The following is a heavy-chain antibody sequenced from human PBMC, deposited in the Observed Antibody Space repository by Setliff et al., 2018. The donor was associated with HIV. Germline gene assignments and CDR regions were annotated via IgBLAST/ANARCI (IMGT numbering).Heavy chain of an antibody. V-gene: IGHV1-18*01. CDR2: ISPYNGHT. CDR3: ASTDYGGNSGGNYFDY. Sequence: ASVKVSCKDSGYTFTTYDITWVRQAPGQGLEWLGWISPYNGHTNFAQKFQGRVTMTTDTATSTAYMEVRSLRSDETAVYYCASTDYGGNSGGNYFDYWGQGSLVTVSS. CDR1: GYTFTTYD. D-gene: IGHD4-17*01. J-gene: IGHJ4*02.